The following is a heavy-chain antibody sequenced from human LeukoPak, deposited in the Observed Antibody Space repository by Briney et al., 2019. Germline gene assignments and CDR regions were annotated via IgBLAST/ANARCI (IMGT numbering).Heavy chain of an antibody. CDR3: GSYNSWS. J-gene: IGHJ5*02. V-gene: IGHV4-4*07. CDR1: GASMSSSY. Sequence: SETLSLTCTVSGASMSSSYWSWIRQPAGKGLEWIGRIYTSGVTSYNPSFKSRVIMSIDASKNQFSLNLSSVIAADTAVYSRGSYNSWSWGQGTLVTVSS. CDR2: IYTSGVT. D-gene: IGHD3-10*01.